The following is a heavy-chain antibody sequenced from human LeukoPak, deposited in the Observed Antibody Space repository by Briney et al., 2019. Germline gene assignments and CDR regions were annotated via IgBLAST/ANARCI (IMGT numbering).Heavy chain of an antibody. V-gene: IGHV4-39*07. D-gene: IGHD6-13*01. CDR3: ARIRSIAAAGYDY. CDR1: GGSISSTSYY. Sequence: NPSETLSLTCIVSGGSISSTSYYWGWIRQPPGKGLEWIGSIYYSGSTYYNPSLKSRVTISVDTSKNQFSLKLSSVTAADTAVYYCARIRSIAAAGYDYWGQGTLVTVSS. J-gene: IGHJ4*02. CDR2: IYYSGST.